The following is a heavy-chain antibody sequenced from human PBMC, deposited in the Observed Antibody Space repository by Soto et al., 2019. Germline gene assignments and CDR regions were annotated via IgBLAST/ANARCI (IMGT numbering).Heavy chain of an antibody. CDR2: VFHSGSA. V-gene: IGHV4-4*02. D-gene: IGHD1-1*01. CDR3: ARGCGSVTCDRGGWLDP. J-gene: IGHJ5*02. Sequence: SETLSLTCGVSGGSISSDTWWNWVRQPPGKGLEWIGEVFHSGSAKSNPSLQSRVTMSVDKSKNEFSLHLTSVTAADTAVHYCARGCGSVTCDRGGWLDPWGQGTLVTSPQ. CDR1: GGSISSDTW.